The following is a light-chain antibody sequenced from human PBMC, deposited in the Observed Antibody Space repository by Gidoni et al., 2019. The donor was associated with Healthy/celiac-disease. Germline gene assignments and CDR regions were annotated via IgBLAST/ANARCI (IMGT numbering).Light chain of an antibody. V-gene: IGKV1-27*01. CDR3: QKYNSAPRT. CDR1: RGISNY. J-gene: IGKJ1*01. CDR2: AAS. Sequence: DIQMTTPPSSLSASVGDKGTITCWASRGISNYLAWYQQKPGKVPKLLIYAASTLQTGVPSRFSGSGSGTDFTLTISSLQPEDVATYYCQKYNSAPRTFGQGTKVEIK.